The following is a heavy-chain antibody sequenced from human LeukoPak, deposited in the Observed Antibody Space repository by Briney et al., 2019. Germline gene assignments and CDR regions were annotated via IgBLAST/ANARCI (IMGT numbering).Heavy chain of an antibody. CDR3: ATDLGLTMIRGVIVH. Sequence: GGSLRLSCAASGFTFTNAWMTWVRQAPGKGLEWVGRIKSKGDGETTDYAATVKDRFTMSRDDSKATLYLQMNSLKAEDTAVYYCATDLGLTMIRGVIVHWGQGALVTVSS. V-gene: IGHV3-15*01. J-gene: IGHJ4*02. CDR2: IKSKGDGETT. D-gene: IGHD3-10*01. CDR1: GFTFTNAW.